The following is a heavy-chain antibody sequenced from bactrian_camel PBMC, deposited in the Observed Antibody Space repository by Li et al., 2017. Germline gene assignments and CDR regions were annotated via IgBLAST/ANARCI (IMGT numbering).Heavy chain of an antibody. V-gene: IGHV3S53*01. CDR3: AADLRACSRIPKNRLSI. J-gene: IGHJ4*01. D-gene: IGHD3*01. CDR2: IWPSASK. CDR1: KYIHNTHT. Sequence: HVQLVESGGGSVQTGGSLRLSCTASKYIHNTHTVTWFRQGPGTEREGVAAIWPSASKYYADSVKGRFTVSQDKAKKTLYLEMNSLKPEDTAMYYCAADLRACSRIPKNRLSIWGQGTQVTVS.